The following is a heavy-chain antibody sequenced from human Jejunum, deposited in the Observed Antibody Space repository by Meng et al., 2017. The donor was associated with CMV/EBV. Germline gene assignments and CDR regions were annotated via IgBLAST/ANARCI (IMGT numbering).Heavy chain of an antibody. V-gene: IGHV3-30*02. CDR3: DKDIDY. Sequence: VEVVEYGGGVVQPRGSLSRWCQESGFTFTTSGIHWVSQAPGKGLQCVAFIDSDGNNHYYTYSVKGRFTISRDNSKNTVFLKMDSLRPEDSAIYYCDKDIDYWGRGTLVTVSS. CDR1: GFTFTTSG. CDR2: IDSDGNNH. J-gene: IGHJ4*02.